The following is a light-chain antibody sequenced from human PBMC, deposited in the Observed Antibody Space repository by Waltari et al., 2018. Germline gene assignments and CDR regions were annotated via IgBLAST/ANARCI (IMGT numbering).Light chain of an antibody. CDR3: RQYDNWLGT. V-gene: IGKV3-15*01. J-gene: IGKJ1*01. Sequence: EIVMTQSPATLSVFPGERATLSCRAGQSIRSNLAWYHHKPGQAPRLLIYGASTRATGIPARFSGSGSGTGFALTISSLQSEVFAVYFCRQYDNWLGTCGQGTQVEIK. CDR2: GAS. CDR1: QSIRSN.